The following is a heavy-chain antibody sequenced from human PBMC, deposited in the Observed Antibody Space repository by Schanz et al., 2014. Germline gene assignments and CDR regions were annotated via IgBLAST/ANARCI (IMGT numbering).Heavy chain of an antibody. D-gene: IGHD3-22*01. Sequence: QVQLVESGGGVVQPGRSLRLSCAGSGFSFSDYGMHWVRQAPGRGLEWVAVISYHGSERYYADSVKGRFTISRDNSKXXLYLQMNSLRTXXXXVYFCAKSYDTSGYSGFDYWGQGTLVTVSS. J-gene: IGHJ4*02. CDR1: GFSFSDYG. CDR2: ISYHGSER. CDR3: AKSYDTSGYSGFDY. V-gene: IGHV3-30*18.